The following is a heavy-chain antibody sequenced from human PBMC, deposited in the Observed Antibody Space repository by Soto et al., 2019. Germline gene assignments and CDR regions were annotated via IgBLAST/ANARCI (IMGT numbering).Heavy chain of an antibody. Sequence: PGGSLRLSXAASGSTFTSSVMAWVRRPPGEWMGWISSHSLIPRHPFNADSVKGRFTISRDNSRTTLYLQMTGLTFADTAVHYCAAYGDGTYRPPYDYWGQGTLVTVSS. D-gene: IGHD4-17*01. CDR1: GSTFTSSV. J-gene: IGHJ4*02. CDR2: HSLIPRHP. V-gene: IGHV3-23*01. CDR3: AAYGDGTYRPPYDY.